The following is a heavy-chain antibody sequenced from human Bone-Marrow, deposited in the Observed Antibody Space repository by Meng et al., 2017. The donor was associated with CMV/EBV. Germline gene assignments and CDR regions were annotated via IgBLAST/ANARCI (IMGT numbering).Heavy chain of an antibody. CDR1: GGSFSGYY. D-gene: IGHD2-2*01. Sequence: QGYIPEVGAGHLKPLETLSPTGVVCGGSFSGYYGSWIRQPPGKGLELIGEINHSGSTNYNQSLKSRVTISVDTSKNQFSLKLSSVTAADTAVYYCACGYCSSISCQEPSQEINWFDPWGQGTLVTVSS. V-gene: IGHV4-34*01. CDR3: ACGYCSSISCQEPSQEINWFDP. CDR2: INHSGST. J-gene: IGHJ5*02.